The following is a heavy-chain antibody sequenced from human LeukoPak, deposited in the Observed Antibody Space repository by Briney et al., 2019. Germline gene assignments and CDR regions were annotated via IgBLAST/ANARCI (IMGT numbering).Heavy chain of an antibody. V-gene: IGHV3-64*01. CDR3: ARATLEGYYDT. CDR2: ITNNGGNT. CDR1: GFTFSSFV. D-gene: IGHD3-22*01. Sequence: GGSLRLSCAASGFTFSSFVLHWVRQAPGKGLEYVSAITNNGGNTYYANSVKGRFTISRDNSKNTLYLQMGGLRAEDMALYYCARATLEGYYDTWGQGTLVTVSS. J-gene: IGHJ4*02.